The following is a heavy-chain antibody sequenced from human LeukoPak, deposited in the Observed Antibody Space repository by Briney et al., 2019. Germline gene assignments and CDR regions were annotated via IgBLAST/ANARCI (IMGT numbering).Heavy chain of an antibody. D-gene: IGHD5-18*01. J-gene: IGHJ5*02. V-gene: IGHV4-34*01. CDR1: GGSFSGYY. Sequence: SETLSLTCAVYGGSFSGYYWSWIRQPPGKGLEWIGEINHSGSTNYNPSLKSRVTISVDTSRNQFSLKLSSVTAADTAVYYCARGGRYSYGFLIWFDPWGQGTLVTVSS. CDR3: ARGGRYSYGFLIWFDP. CDR2: INHSGST.